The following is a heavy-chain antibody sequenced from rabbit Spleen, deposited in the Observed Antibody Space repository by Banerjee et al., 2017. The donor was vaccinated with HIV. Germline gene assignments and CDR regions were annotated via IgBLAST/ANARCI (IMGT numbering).Heavy chain of an antibody. V-gene: IGHV1S40*01. CDR3: ARGVIGDGNYILDINF. D-gene: IGHD1-1*01. CDR1: GFSFTYIDY. Sequence: QSLEESGGDLVKPGASLTLTCTASGFSFTYIDYLCWVRQPPGKGPEWIACVAAGVSLTDCYATGAKRRFTISKTSATTVDLKMTSLTAADTPTYCCARGVIGDGNYILDINFWGPGTLVTVS. CDR2: VAAGVSLTD. J-gene: IGHJ4*01.